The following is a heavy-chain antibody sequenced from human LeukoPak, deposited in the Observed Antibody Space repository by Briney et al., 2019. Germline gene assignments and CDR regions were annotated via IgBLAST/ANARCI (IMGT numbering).Heavy chain of an antibody. D-gene: IGHD6-13*01. J-gene: IGHJ4*02. CDR3: ATIAAAGSVGSVVFDY. Sequence: GASVKVSCKASGCTFTGYYMHWVRQAPGQGLEWMGWINPNSGGTNYAQKFQGWVTMTRDTSISTAYMELSRLRSDDTAVYYCATIAAAGSVGSVVFDYWGQGTLVTVSS. CDR1: GCTFTGYY. V-gene: IGHV1-2*04. CDR2: INPNSGGT.